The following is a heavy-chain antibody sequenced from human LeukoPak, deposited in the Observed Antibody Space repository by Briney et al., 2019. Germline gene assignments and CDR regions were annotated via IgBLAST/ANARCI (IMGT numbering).Heavy chain of an antibody. D-gene: IGHD6-13*01. V-gene: IGHV4-4*07. J-gene: IGHJ5*02. CDR3: ARGLRGIAAAGTRVNWFDP. Sequence: SETLSLTCTVSGGSISSYYWSWIRQPAGKGLEWIGRIYTSGSTNYNPSLKSRVTMSVDTSKNQFSLKLSSVTAADTAVYYCARGLRGIAAAGTRVNWFDPWGQGTLVTVSS. CDR1: GGSISSYY. CDR2: IYTSGST.